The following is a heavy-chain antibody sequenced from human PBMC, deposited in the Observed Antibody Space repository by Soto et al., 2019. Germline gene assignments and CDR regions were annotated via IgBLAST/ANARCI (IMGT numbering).Heavy chain of an antibody. J-gene: IGHJ5*02. CDR2: ISSSSSYI. CDR1: GFTFSSYS. V-gene: IGHV3-21*01. CDR3: XXXXXXXXGFDP. Sequence: EVQLVESGGGLVKPGGSLRLSCAASGFTFSSYSMNWVRQAPGXXLEWVSSISSSSSYIYYADSVKGRFTISRDNAKNSLYLQMNSXXAXDXXXYXXXXXXXXXXGFDPWGQGTLVTVSS.